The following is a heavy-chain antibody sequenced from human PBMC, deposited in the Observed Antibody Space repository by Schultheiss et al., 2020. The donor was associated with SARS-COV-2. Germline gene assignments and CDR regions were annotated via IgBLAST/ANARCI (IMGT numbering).Heavy chain of an antibody. CDR2: INSDGSST. V-gene: IGHV3-74*01. CDR1: GFTFSSYW. J-gene: IGHJ6*03. CDR3: ARLRLKYYYYMDV. D-gene: IGHD3-16*01. Sequence: GGSLRLSCAASGFTFSSYWMHWVRQAPGKGLVWVSRINSDGSSTSYADSVKGRFTISRDNAKNSLYLQMNSLRAEDTAVYYCARLRLKYYYYMDVWGKGTTVTVSS.